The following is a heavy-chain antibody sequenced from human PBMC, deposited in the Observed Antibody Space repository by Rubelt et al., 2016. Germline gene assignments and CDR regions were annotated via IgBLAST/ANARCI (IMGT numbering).Heavy chain of an antibody. J-gene: IGHJ4*02. D-gene: IGHD1-14*01. Sequence: ERGLEWLSYISSSNSIFYADSVKGRFTISRDNGKNSLFLQMNSLRAEDTAVYYCAKGSRGAATGANFDYWGQGTLVTVSS. CDR3: AKGSRGAATGANFDY. CDR2: ISSSNSI. V-gene: IGHV3-69-1*01.